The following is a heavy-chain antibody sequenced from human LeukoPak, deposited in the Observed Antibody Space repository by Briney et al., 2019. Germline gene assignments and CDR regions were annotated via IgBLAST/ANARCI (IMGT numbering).Heavy chain of an antibody. Sequence: SEPLSLTCTVSGGSISSSSYYWGWIRQPPGKGLEWIGSIYYSGSTYYNPSLKSRVTISVDTSTNQFSLKLSSVTAADTAEYYCASGSGRIDAFDIWGQGTMVTVSS. V-gene: IGHV4-39*01. CDR1: GGSISSSSYY. J-gene: IGHJ3*02. CDR3: ASGSGRIDAFDI. CDR2: IYYSGST. D-gene: IGHD2-15*01.